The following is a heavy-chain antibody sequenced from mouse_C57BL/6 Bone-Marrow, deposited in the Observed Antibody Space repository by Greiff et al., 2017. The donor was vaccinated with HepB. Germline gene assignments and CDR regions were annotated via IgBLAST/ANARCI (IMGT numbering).Heavy chain of an antibody. CDR3: ASFTTVVSMDY. V-gene: IGHV5-15*01. CDR2: ISNLAYSI. D-gene: IGHD1-1*01. J-gene: IGHJ4*01. CDR1: GFTFSDYG. Sequence: DVMLVESGGGLVQPGGSLKLSCAASGFTFSDYGMAWVRQAPRKGPEWVAFISNLAYSIYYADTVTGRFTISRENAKNTLYLEMSSLRAEDTAMYYCASFTTVVSMDYWGQGTSVTVSS.